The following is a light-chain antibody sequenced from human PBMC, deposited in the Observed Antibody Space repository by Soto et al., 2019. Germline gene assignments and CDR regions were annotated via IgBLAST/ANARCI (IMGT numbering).Light chain of an antibody. J-gene: IGLJ2*01. V-gene: IGLV2-14*01. CDR2: EVS. CDR1: SNDVGGYNY. Sequence: QSALTQPASMSGSPGQSITISCAGTSNDVGGYNYVSWYQQHPGKAPKLMIFEVSSRPSGVSNRFSGSTSGNTASLTISGLQAEDEADYYCSSYTINSTLAVFGGGTKLTVL. CDR3: SSYTINSTLAV.